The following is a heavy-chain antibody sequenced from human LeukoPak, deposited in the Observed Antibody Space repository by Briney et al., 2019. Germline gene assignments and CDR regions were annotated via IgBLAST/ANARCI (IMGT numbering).Heavy chain of an antibody. Sequence: ASVKVSCKASGYTFTAYYTHWVRQAPGQGLEWMGWINPNSAGTNYAQKFQGRVTMTRDTSISTAYMEVSRLRSDDTAVYYCARRDDGSGSYTLDYWGQGTLVTVSS. V-gene: IGHV1-2*02. CDR3: ARRDDGSGSYTLDY. J-gene: IGHJ4*02. CDR1: GYTFTAYY. D-gene: IGHD3-10*01. CDR2: INPNSAGT.